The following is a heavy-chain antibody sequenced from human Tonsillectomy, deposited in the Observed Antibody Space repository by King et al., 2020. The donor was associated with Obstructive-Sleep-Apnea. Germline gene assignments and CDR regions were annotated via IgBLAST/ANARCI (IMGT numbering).Heavy chain of an antibody. CDR1: GFTVDDYT. CDR2: ISWDDGST. V-gene: IGHV3-43*01. J-gene: IGHJ4*02. Sequence: VQLVESGGVAVQPGGSLRLSCAASGFTVDDYTMHWVRQAPGKGLEWVSLISWDDGSTHYADSVKGRFTISRDNSKNSLYLQMNSLRTEDSALYFCAKDTFKCTSSSCYIDYWGQGTLVTVSS. CDR3: AKDTFKCTSSSCYIDY. D-gene: IGHD2-2*02.